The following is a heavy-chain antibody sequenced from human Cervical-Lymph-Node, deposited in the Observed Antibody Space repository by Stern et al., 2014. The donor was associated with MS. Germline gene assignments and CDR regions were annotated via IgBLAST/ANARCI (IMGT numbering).Heavy chain of an antibody. J-gene: IGHJ5*02. D-gene: IGHD2-2*01. V-gene: IGHV1-2*04. CDR3: ARSVRLVRSSTNGWLAP. CDR2: INPNSGYT. CDR1: EYTFTGYY. Sequence: VQLVESGAEVKKPGASVKISCKASEYTFTGYYIHWVRQAPGHGLEWMGWINPNSGYTNYAQNFQGWVTMTRDTSIGTAYLELSSLRSNDTAVYYCARSVRLVRSSTNGWLAPWGQGTLVTVSP.